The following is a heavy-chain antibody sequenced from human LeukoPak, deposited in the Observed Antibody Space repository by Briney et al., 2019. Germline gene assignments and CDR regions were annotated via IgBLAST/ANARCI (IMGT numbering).Heavy chain of an antibody. D-gene: IGHD2-2*01. Sequence: GGSLRLSCAASGFTFSSYWMHWVRQAPGKGLEWVAFIRYDGSNKYYADSVKGRFTISRDNSKNTLYLQMNSLRAEDTAVYYCAKDRSVVVRVQKAPCLDYWGQGTLVTVSS. CDR2: IRYDGSNK. J-gene: IGHJ4*02. V-gene: IGHV3-30*02. CDR1: GFTFSSYW. CDR3: AKDRSVVVRVQKAPCLDY.